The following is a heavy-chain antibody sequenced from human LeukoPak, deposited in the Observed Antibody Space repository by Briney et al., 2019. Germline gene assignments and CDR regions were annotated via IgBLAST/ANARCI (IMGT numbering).Heavy chain of an antibody. D-gene: IGHD3-10*01. Sequence: GGSLRLSCAASGFTFSSYWMSWVRQAPGKGLEWVANIKQDGSEKYYVDTVKGRFTISRDNAKNSLYLQMNSLRAEDTAVYYCARDQTLLLWFGENDAFDIWGQGTMVTVSS. J-gene: IGHJ3*02. V-gene: IGHV3-7*01. CDR2: IKQDGSEK. CDR1: GFTFSSYW. CDR3: ARDQTLLLWFGENDAFDI.